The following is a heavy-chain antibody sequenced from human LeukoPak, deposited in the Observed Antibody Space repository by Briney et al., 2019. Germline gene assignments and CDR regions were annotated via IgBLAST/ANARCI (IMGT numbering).Heavy chain of an antibody. Sequence: VASVKVSCKASGYTFTNYDINWVRQATGQGLEWLGWMSASSGNTGYAQKFQGRVSMTRATSITTAYLELSSLTFEDTAVYYCASDGPWGQGTLVTVSS. CDR2: MSASSGNT. J-gene: IGHJ5*02. V-gene: IGHV1-8*01. CDR1: GYTFTNYD. D-gene: IGHD5-24*01. CDR3: ASDGP.